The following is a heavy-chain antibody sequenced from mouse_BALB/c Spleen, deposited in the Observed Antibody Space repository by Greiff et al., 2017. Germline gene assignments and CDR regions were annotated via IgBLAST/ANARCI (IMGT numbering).Heavy chain of an antibody. D-gene: IGHD2-9*01. J-gene: IGHJ1*01. Sequence: EVQLQQSGPSLVKPSQTLSLTCSVTGDSITSGYWNWIRKFPGNKLEYMGYISYSGSTYYNPSLKSRISITRDTTKNQYYLQLNSVTTEDTATYYWARYTYYGYDGVSDWYFDVWGAGTTVTVSS. V-gene: IGHV3-8*02. CDR1: GDSITSGY. CDR2: ISYSGST. CDR3: ARYTYYGYDGVSDWYFDV.